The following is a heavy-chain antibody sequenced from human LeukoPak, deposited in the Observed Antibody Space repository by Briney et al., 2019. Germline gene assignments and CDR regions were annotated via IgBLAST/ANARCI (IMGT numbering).Heavy chain of an antibody. Sequence: GGSLRLSCAASGFTVSTNYMSWVRQAPGEGLEWVSVIYSGGSTYYADSVKGRFTISRDNSKNTLYLQMNSLRAEDTAVYYCARHFGVITKGVYYYYYGMDVWGQGTTVTVSS. CDR3: ARHFGVITKGVYYYYYGMDV. J-gene: IGHJ6*02. D-gene: IGHD3-3*01. V-gene: IGHV3-66*04. CDR1: GFTVSTNY. CDR2: IYSGGST.